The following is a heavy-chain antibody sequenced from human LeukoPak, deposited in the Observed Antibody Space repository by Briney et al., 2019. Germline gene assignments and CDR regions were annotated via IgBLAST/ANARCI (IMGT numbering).Heavy chain of an antibody. Sequence: GGSLRLSCAASGFTCSSYAMSWVRQAPGKGLEWVSAISGSGGSTYYADSVKGRFTISRDNSKNTLYLQMNSLRAEDTAVYYCAKFLPTHIVVANYYFDYWGQGTLVTVSS. CDR1: GFTCSSYA. CDR2: ISGSGGST. J-gene: IGHJ4*02. D-gene: IGHD2-21*01. V-gene: IGHV3-23*01. CDR3: AKFLPTHIVVANYYFDY.